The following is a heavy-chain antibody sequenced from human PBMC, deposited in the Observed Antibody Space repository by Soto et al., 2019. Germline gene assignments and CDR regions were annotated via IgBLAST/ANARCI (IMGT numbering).Heavy chain of an antibody. Sequence: GGSLRLSCAASGLTFRSYAMFWVRQAPGKGLEWVEVISYDGRNKSYAHSVKHRFTISRDNFNNTLYLQMNSLRAEDTAVYYCARVEYYYDSSGYFPAPPYYYYGIDVWGQGTTVTVSS. CDR2: ISYDGRNK. J-gene: IGHJ6*02. V-gene: IGHV3-30*04. CDR3: ARVEYYYDSSGYFPAPPYYYYGIDV. D-gene: IGHD3-22*01. CDR1: GLTFRSYA.